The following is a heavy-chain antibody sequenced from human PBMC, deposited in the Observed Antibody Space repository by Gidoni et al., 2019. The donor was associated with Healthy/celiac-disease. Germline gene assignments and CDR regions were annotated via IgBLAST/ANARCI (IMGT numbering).Heavy chain of an antibody. Sequence: QVQLVESGGGVVQPGRSLRLYCAASGLPFSSYAMHWVRQAPGKGLEWVAVISYDGSNKYYADSVKGRFTISRDNSKNTLYLQMNSLRAEDTAVYYCARDGLKDDAFDIWGQGTMVTVSS. V-gene: IGHV3-30*01. J-gene: IGHJ3*02. CDR2: ISYDGSNK. CDR1: GLPFSSYA. CDR3: ARDGLKDDAFDI.